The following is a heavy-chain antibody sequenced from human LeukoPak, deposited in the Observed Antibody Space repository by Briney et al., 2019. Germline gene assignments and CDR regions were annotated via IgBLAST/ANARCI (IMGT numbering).Heavy chain of an antibody. CDR1: GFTFSSYA. J-gene: IGHJ3*02. V-gene: IGHV3-64D*09. CDR3: ARVLCSGGTCLDAFDI. Sequence: GGSLRLSCSASGFTFSSYAMHWVRQAPGKGLEYVSAIGSNGGSTYYADSVKGRFTISRDNSKNTLYLQMSSLRAEDTAVYYCARVLCSGGTCLDAFDIWGQGTMVTVSS. CDR2: IGSNGGST. D-gene: IGHD2-15*01.